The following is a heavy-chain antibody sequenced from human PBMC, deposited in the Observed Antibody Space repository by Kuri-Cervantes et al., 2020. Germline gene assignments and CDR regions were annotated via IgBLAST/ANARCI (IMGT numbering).Heavy chain of an antibody. V-gene: IGHV3-30-3*01. CDR2: ISYDGSNQ. J-gene: IGHJ4*02. Sequence: GESLKISCAASGFTFSSHAMHWVRQAPGKGLEWVAVISYDGSNQYYADSVKGRFTISRDNSKNTLYLQMNSLRAEDTAVYYCARDPLELFGGNSEAHFDYWGQGTLVTVSS. CDR1: GFTFSSHA. CDR3: ARDPLELFGGNSEAHFDY. D-gene: IGHD4-23*01.